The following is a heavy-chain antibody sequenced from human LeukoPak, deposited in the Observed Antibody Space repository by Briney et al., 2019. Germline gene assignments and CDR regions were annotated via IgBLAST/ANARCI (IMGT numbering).Heavy chain of an antibody. D-gene: IGHD3-22*01. Sequence: SETLSLTCTVSGGSISSGDYYWSWIRQPPGKGLEWIGYIYYSGSTYYNPSLKSRVTISVDTSKNQFSLKLSSVTAADTAVYYCARVPHRNRDYYDSSGYWTWGQGTLVTVPS. CDR2: IYYSGST. CDR3: ARVPHRNRDYYDSSGYWT. J-gene: IGHJ4*02. V-gene: IGHV4-30-4*01. CDR1: GGSISSGDYY.